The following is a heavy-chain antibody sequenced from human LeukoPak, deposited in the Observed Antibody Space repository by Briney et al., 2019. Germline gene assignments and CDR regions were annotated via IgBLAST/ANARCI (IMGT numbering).Heavy chain of an antibody. Sequence: GRSLRLSCAASGFTFDDYAMHWVRQAPGKGLEWVSGISWNSGSIGYADSVKGRFTISRDNAKNSLYLQMNSLRAVDTALYYCAKAAPILRYFDWLPRIDDAFDIWGQGTMVTVSS. CDR1: GFTFDDYA. CDR3: AKAAPILRYFDWLPRIDDAFDI. CDR2: ISWNSGSI. J-gene: IGHJ3*02. V-gene: IGHV3-9*01. D-gene: IGHD3-9*01.